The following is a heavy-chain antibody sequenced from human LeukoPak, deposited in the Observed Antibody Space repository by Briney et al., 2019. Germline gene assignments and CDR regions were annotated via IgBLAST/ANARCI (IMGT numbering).Heavy chain of an antibody. CDR1: GFTFSSYAMH. CDR3: ARGTLAYCGGDCYEGVYYFDY. CDR2: IYYSGST. V-gene: IGHV4-31*02. J-gene: IGHJ4*02. D-gene: IGHD2-21*02. Sequence: LRLSCAASGFTFSSYAMHWVRQHPGKGLEWIGYIYYSGSTYYNPSLKSRVTISVDTSKNQFSLKLSSVTAADTAVYYCARGTLAYCGGDCYEGVYYFDYWGQGTLVTVSS.